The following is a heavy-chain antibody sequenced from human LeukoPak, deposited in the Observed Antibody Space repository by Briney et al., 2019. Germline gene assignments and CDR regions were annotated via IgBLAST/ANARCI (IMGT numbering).Heavy chain of an antibody. V-gene: IGHV4-4*07. CDR2: IYTSGST. Sequence: PSETLSLTCTVSGGSISSHYWSWIRQPAGKGLEWIGRIYTSGSTSYNPSLKSRVTMSVDTSKNHFSLKLSSVTAADTAVYYCATQGWELLSFDYWGQGTLVTVSS. CDR1: GGSISSHY. D-gene: IGHD1-26*01. J-gene: IGHJ4*02. CDR3: ATQGWELLSFDY.